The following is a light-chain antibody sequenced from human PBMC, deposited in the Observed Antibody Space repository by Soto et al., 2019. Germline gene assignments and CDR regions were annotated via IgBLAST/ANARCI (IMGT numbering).Light chain of an antibody. V-gene: IGKV1-5*01. CDR2: GAS. CDR1: QSVGTW. J-gene: IGKJ1*01. Sequence: DIQMTHSPSTLSASVWGIFTITCXASQSVGTWVAWYQQKPGKAPKLLIYGASNLESGVPSRFSGSGYGTEFTLTITTLQPDDFATYFCQQYNRNTWSFGPGTKVDIK. CDR3: QQYNRNTWS.